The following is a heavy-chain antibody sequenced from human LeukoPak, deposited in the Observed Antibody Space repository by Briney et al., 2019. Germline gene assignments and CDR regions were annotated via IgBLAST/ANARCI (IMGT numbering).Heavy chain of an antibody. CDR1: GYSFTSYW. D-gene: IGHD3-10*01. CDR3: ARPFYGSGREHAFDI. V-gene: IGHV5-51*01. Sequence: NRGEFLKISCKGSGYSFTSYWIGWVRQMPGKGLEWMGIIYPGDSDTRYSPSFQGQVTISADKSISTAYLQWSSLKASDTAMYYCARPFYGSGREHAFDIWGQGTMVTVSS. CDR2: IYPGDSDT. J-gene: IGHJ3*02.